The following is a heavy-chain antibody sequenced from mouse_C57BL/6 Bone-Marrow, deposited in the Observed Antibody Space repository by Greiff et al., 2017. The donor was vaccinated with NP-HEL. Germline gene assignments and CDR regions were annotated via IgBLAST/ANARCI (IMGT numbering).Heavy chain of an antibody. D-gene: IGHD1-1*01. CDR1: GFTFSSYG. V-gene: IGHV5-6*01. J-gene: IGHJ4*01. CDR2: ISSGGSYT. Sequence: EVQRVESGGDLVKPGGSLKLSCAASGFTFSSYGMSWVRQTPDKRLEWVATISSGGSYTYYPDSVKGRFTISRDNAKNTLYLQMSSLKSEDTAMYYCARTTVVGYYAMDYWGQGTSVTVSS. CDR3: ARTTVVGYYAMDY.